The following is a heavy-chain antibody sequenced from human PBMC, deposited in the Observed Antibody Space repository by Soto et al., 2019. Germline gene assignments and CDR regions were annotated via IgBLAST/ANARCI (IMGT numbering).Heavy chain of an antibody. CDR3: AKDMMPYDSSGYALNYFDY. V-gene: IGHV3-9*01. Sequence: QAGGSLRLSCAASGFTFDDYAMHWVRQAPGKGLEWVSGISWNSGSIGYADSVKGRFTISRDNAKNSLYLQMNSLRAEDTALYYCAKDMMPYDSSGYALNYFDYWGQGTLVTVSS. CDR1: GFTFDDYA. J-gene: IGHJ4*02. CDR2: ISWNSGSI. D-gene: IGHD3-22*01.